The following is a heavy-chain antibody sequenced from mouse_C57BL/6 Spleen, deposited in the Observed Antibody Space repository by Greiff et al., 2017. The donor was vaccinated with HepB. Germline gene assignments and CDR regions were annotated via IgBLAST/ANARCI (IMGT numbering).Heavy chain of an antibody. V-gene: IGHV5-4*01. D-gene: IGHD1-1*01. CDR2: ISDGGSYT. J-gene: IGHJ3*01. CDR1: GFTFSSYA. Sequence: VQLKESGGGLVKPGGSLKLSCAASGFTFSSYAMSWVRQTPEKRLEWVATISDGGSYTYYPDNVKGRFTISRDNAKNNLYLQMSHLKSEDTAMYYCARDYYGSRFAYWGQGTLVTVSA. CDR3: ARDYYGSRFAY.